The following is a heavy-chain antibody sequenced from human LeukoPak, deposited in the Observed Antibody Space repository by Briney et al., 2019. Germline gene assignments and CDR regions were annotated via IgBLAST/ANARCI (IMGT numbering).Heavy chain of an antibody. V-gene: IGHV3-48*04. CDR1: GFTFSSYS. CDR3: ARDQSGHIAGGTDAFEI. J-gene: IGHJ3*02. D-gene: IGHD1-26*01. Sequence: PGGSLRLSCAASGFTFSSYSMSWVRQAPGKGPEWVSYISGRSSIIYYADSVKGRFTISRDNAKNSLYLQMTGLRAEDTAVYYCARDQSGHIAGGTDAFEIWGQETMVTVSS. CDR2: ISGRSSII.